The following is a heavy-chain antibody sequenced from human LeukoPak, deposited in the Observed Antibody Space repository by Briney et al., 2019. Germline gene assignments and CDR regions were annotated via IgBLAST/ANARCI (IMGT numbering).Heavy chain of an antibody. V-gene: IGHV3-30*18. CDR1: GFTFSGYG. Sequence: GGSLRLSCAASGFTFSGYGMHWVRQAPGKGLEWVAVISYDGSNKYYADSVKGRFTISRDNSKNTLYLQMNSLRAEDTAVYYCAKGLAIQLWFVDYWGQGTLVTVSS. CDR3: AKGLAIQLWFVDY. D-gene: IGHD5-18*01. CDR2: ISYDGSNK. J-gene: IGHJ4*02.